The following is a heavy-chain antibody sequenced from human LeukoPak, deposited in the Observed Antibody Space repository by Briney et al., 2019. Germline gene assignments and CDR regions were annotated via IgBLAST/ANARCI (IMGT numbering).Heavy chain of an antibody. Sequence: ASVKVSCKASGYTFTGYYMHWVRQAPGQGREWMGWINPNSGGTNYAQKFQGRVTMTRDTSISTAYMELSRLRSDDTAVYYCARDRGYDFPTFYYYYMDVWGKGTTVTVSS. CDR3: ARDRGYDFPTFYYYYMDV. D-gene: IGHD3-3*01. V-gene: IGHV1-2*02. CDR2: INPNSGGT. J-gene: IGHJ6*03. CDR1: GYTFTGYY.